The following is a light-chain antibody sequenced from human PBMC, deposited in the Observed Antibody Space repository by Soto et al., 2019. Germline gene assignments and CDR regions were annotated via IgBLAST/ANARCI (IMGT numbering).Light chain of an antibody. Sequence: DSQVTHAPSSLSASVRDRVTISCQASQNINNYLNWYQQKPGRAPKLLIYDASNLEAGVPSRFRGSGSGTDFTFTISRLQPEDIATYYCQQYENLPTFGQGTRLQI. CDR3: QQYENLPT. CDR2: DAS. J-gene: IGKJ5*01. V-gene: IGKV1-33*01. CDR1: QNINNY.